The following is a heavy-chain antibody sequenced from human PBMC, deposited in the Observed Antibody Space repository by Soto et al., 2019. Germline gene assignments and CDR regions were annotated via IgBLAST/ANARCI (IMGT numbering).Heavy chain of an antibody. J-gene: IGHJ6*02. CDR2: ISYDGSNK. D-gene: IGHD6-13*01. Sequence: GGSLRLSCAASGFTFSSYAMHWVRQAPGKGLEWVAVISYDGSNKYYADSVKGRFTISRDNSKNTLYLQMNSLRAEDTAVYYCAREQQLGLSYYYGMDVWGQGTTVTVSS. CDR1: GFTFSSYA. CDR3: AREQQLGLSYYYGMDV. V-gene: IGHV3-30-3*01.